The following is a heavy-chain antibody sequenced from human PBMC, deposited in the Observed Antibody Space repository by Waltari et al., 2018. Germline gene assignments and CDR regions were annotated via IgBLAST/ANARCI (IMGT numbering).Heavy chain of an antibody. Sequence: QLQLQESGPGLVKPSETLSLTCTVSGGSISSSSYYWGWIRPSPGKGLEWIGRIYYSGSTYYNPTLKSRVTISGDTSKNQFSLKLSSVTAADTAVYYCARHWKKSGYRFDPWGQGTLVTVSS. CDR1: GGSISSSSYY. D-gene: IGHD5-12*01. V-gene: IGHV4-39*01. CDR2: IYYSGST. CDR3: ARHWKKSGYRFDP. J-gene: IGHJ5*02.